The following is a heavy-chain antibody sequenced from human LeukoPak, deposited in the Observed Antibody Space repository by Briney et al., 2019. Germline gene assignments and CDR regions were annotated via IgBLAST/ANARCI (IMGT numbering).Heavy chain of an antibody. V-gene: IGHV4-59*08. D-gene: IGHD3-9*01. CDR2: IYYSGST. J-gene: IGHJ4*02. Sequence: SETLSLTCTVSGGSISSYYWNWIRQPPGKGLEWIGYIYYSGSTNYNPSLKSRVTISVDTSKNQFSLKLSSVTAADTAVYYCAASTAHYDILTGYFDYWGQGTLVTVSS. CDR1: GGSISSYY. CDR3: AASTAHYDILTGYFDY.